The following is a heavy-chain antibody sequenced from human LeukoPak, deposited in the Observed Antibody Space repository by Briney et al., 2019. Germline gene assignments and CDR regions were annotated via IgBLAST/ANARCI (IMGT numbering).Heavy chain of an antibody. Sequence: HPGGSLRLSCAASVFAVTSNYMSWVRQAPGKGLEWVSAISGSGGSTYYADSVKGRFTISRDNSKNTLYLQMNSLRAEDTAVYYCAKGLVYFDYWGQGTLVTVSS. D-gene: IGHD3-9*01. CDR1: VFAVTSNY. CDR2: ISGSGGST. V-gene: IGHV3-23*01. J-gene: IGHJ4*02. CDR3: AKGLVYFDY.